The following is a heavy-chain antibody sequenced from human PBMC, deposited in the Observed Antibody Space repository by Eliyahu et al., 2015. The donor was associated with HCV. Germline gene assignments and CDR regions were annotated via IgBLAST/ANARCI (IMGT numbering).Heavy chain of an antibody. CDR2: IIPIFGTA. J-gene: IGHJ6*02. Sequence: QVQLVQSGAEVKKPGSSVKVSCKASGGTFSSYAISWVRQAPGQGLEWMGGIIPIFGTANYAQKFQGRVTITADKSTSTAYMELSSLRSEDTAVYYCARGLGAAPFYYYYGMDVWGQGTTVTVSS. CDR1: GGTFSSYA. V-gene: IGHV1-69*06. D-gene: IGHD3-10*01. CDR3: ARGLGAAPFYYYYGMDV.